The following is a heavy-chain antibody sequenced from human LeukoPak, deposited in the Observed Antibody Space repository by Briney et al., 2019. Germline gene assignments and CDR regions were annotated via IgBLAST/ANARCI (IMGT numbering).Heavy chain of an antibody. V-gene: IGHV1-46*01. Sequence: GASVKVSCKASGYTFTSYYMHWVRQAPGQGLEWMGKINPGGGSTSYSQNFQGRVTMTSDTSTTTVYMELSSLRSEDTAVYYCARDRDSSGWHVADYWGQGTLVTVSS. J-gene: IGHJ4*02. CDR3: ARDRDSSGWHVADY. CDR1: GYTFTSYY. CDR2: INPGGGST. D-gene: IGHD6-19*01.